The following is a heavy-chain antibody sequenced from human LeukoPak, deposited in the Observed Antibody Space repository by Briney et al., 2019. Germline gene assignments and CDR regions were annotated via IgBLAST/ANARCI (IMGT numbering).Heavy chain of an antibody. CDR1: GGSISSGGYS. V-gene: IGHV4-30-2*01. Sequence: SQTLSLTCAVSGGSISSGGYSWSWIRQPPGKGLEWIGYIYHSGSTYYNPSLKSRVTISVDRSKNQFSLKLSSVTAADTAVYYCARDGYGSSYWGQGTLVTVSS. J-gene: IGHJ4*02. D-gene: IGHD3-10*01. CDR2: IYHSGST. CDR3: ARDGYGSSY.